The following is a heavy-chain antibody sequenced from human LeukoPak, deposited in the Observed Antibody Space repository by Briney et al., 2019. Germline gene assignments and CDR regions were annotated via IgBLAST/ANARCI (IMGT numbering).Heavy chain of an antibody. CDR2: ISAYNGNT. D-gene: IGHD3-3*01. V-gene: IGHV1-18*01. J-gene: IGHJ6*03. Sequence: ASVKVCCKAAGSTFTSYGISRVRQAPGQGLEWMGWISAYNGNTNYAQKHQGRGTMTTDTSTSTAYMELRSLRSDDTAVYYCGSSRYYGPFYYMDGWGKGTTVTVSS. CDR1: GSTFTSYG. CDR3: GSSRYYGPFYYMDG.